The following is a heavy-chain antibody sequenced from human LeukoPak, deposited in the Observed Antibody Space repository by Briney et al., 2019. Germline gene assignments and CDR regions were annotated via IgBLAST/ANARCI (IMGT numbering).Heavy chain of an antibody. Sequence: PSETLSLTCTVCGGSISSSIYYWGWIRQPPGKGLEWIGSIFYSGSTYYISSLKSRVIISVDTSKNQLSLKLTSVTAADTAVYYCAKEVVGPWGQGTLVTVSS. CDR1: GGSISSSIYY. D-gene: IGHD1-26*01. V-gene: IGHV4-39*07. J-gene: IGHJ5*02. CDR2: IFYSGST. CDR3: AKEVVGP.